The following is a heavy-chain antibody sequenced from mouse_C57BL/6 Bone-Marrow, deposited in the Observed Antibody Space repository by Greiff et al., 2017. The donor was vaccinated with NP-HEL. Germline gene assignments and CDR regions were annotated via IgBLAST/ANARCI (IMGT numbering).Heavy chain of an antibody. V-gene: IGHV5-6*01. CDR3: ARHYYSNYFDY. D-gene: IGHD2-5*01. CDR2: ISSGGSYT. Sequence: EVQLVESGGDLVKPGGSLKLSCAASGFTFSSYGMSCVRQTPDKRLEWVATISSGGSYTYYPDSVKGRFTISRDNAKNTLYLQMSSLKSEDTAMYYCARHYYSNYFDYWGQGTTLTVSS. CDR1: GFTFSSYG. J-gene: IGHJ2*01.